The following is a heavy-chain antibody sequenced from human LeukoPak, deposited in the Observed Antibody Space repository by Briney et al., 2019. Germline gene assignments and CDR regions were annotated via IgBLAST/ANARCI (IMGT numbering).Heavy chain of an antibody. CDR1: GFTFSSYS. D-gene: IGHD4-17*01. Sequence: GGSLRLSCAASGFTFSSYSMNWVRQAPQEGLEWVSSISSSSSYIYYADSVKGRFTISRDNAKNSLYLQMNSLRAEDTAVYYCARAPPGDYYYFDYWGQGTLVTVSS. J-gene: IGHJ4*02. V-gene: IGHV3-21*01. CDR3: ARAPPGDYYYFDY. CDR2: ISSSSSYI.